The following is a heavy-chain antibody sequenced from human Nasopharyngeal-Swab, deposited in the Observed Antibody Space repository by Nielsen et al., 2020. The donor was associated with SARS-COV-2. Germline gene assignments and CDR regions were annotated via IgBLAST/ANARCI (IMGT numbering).Heavy chain of an antibody. D-gene: IGHD2-15*01. CDR1: GFKFDENT. Sequence: GGSLRLSCAASGFKFDENTMHWVRHTPEKGLQWVSLTRGDDGTYYADSVKGRFTISRDNSKNTLYLQMKSLRAEDTGVYYCASLRADTPDFAYWGQGTLVTVSS. V-gene: IGHV3-43*01. CDR2: TRGDDGT. CDR3: ASLRADTPDFAY. J-gene: IGHJ4*02.